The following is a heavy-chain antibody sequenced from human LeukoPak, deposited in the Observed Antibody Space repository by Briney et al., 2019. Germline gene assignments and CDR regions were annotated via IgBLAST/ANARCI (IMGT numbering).Heavy chain of an antibody. D-gene: IGHD4-23*01. Sequence: GGSLRLSCAASGFTFSNSWMTWVRQAPGKGLEWVANIKQDGSEKYYVDSVKGRFTISRDNAKNSLYLQMNSLRAEDTALYYCAKTPDGLRWSAEYFQHWGQGTLVTVSS. J-gene: IGHJ1*01. V-gene: IGHV3-7*03. CDR1: GFTFSNSW. CDR3: AKTPDGLRWSAEYFQH. CDR2: IKQDGSEK.